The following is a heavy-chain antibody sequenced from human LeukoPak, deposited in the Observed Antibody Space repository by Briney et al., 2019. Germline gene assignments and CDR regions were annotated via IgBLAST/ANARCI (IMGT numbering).Heavy chain of an antibody. CDR2: IYSGGST. V-gene: IGHV3-53*01. D-gene: IGHD5-18*01. J-gene: IGHJ4*02. Sequence: GGSLRLSCAASGFTVSSNYMSWVRQAPGKGLEWVSVIYSGGSTCYADSVKGRFTISRDNSKNTLYLQMNSLRAEDTAVYYCARGGPYSYGYFDYWGQGTLVTVSS. CDR1: GFTVSSNY. CDR3: ARGGPYSYGYFDY.